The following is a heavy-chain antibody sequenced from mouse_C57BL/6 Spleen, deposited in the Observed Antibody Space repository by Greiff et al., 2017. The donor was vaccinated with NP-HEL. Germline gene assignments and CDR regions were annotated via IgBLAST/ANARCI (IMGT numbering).Heavy chain of an antibody. D-gene: IGHD2-1*01. CDR2: IRLKSDNYAT. V-gene: IGHV6-3*01. Sequence: EVKLMESGGGLVQPGGSMKLSCVASGFTFSNYWMNWVRQSPEKGLEWVAQIRLKSDNYATHYAESVKGRFTISRDDSKSSVYLQMNNLRAEDTGIYYCTLLVGYFDVWGTGTTVTVSS. CDR3: TLLVGYFDV. CDR1: GFTFSNYW. J-gene: IGHJ1*03.